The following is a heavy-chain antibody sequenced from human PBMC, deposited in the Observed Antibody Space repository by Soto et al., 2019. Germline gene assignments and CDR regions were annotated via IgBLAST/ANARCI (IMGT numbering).Heavy chain of an antibody. CDR3: AISHDYYPTVRRLDY. CDR2: ISHDGSVK. V-gene: IGHV3-30*03. D-gene: IGHD3-10*01. J-gene: IGHJ4*02. Sequence: QVQVVEPGGGVVQPGRSLRLSCVVSEFTFSSYGMHWVRQAPGKGLDWVAVISHDGSVKKYADSVKGRFTISRDNAKKTLYLQVDSLRPEDTALYYCAISHDYYPTVRRLDYWVQGTLVTVSS. CDR1: EFTFSSYG.